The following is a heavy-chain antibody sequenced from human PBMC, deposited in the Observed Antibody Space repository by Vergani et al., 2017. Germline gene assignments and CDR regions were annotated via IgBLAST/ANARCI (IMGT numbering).Heavy chain of an antibody. J-gene: IGHJ4*02. CDR1: GYTFTGYY. D-gene: IGHD3-22*01. V-gene: IGHV1-2*02. CDR2: INPNSGGT. Sequence: QVQLVQSGAEVKKPGASVKVSCKASGYTFTGYYMHWVRQAPGQGLEWMGWINPNSGGTNYAQKFQGRVTMTRDTSISTAYMELSRLRSEATAVYYCARSSGYYSYYFDFWGQGTLVTVSS. CDR3: ARSSGYYSYYFDF.